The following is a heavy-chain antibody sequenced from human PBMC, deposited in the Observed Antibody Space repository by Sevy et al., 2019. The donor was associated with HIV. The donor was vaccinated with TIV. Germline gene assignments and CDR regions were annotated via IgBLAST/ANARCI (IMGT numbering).Heavy chain of an antibody. CDR1: GFTFSSYG. V-gene: IGHV3-30*18. J-gene: IGHJ6*02. D-gene: IGHD3-22*01. Sequence: GGSLRLSCAASGFTFSSYGMHWVRQAPGKGLEWVAVISYDGSNKYYADSVKGRFTISRDNSKNTLYLQMNSLRAEDTAVYYCAKDWYYDSSGYYYPGGYYAMDVWGQGTTVTVSS. CDR2: ISYDGSNK. CDR3: AKDWYYDSSGYYYPGGYYAMDV.